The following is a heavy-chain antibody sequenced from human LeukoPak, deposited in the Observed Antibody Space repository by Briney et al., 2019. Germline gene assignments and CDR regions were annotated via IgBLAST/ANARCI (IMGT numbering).Heavy chain of an antibody. Sequence: NPSETLSLTCTVSGGSISTYHWNWIRKSPGKGLEWIGYMQSTGNSNYNPSLKSQVTMSVDVSRNQIVLNLSSVTAADTAVYFCARDKQHSYGRYFDHWGQGTLVTVSS. J-gene: IGHJ4*02. CDR2: MQSTGNS. V-gene: IGHV4-59*01. CDR3: ARDKQHSYGRYFDH. CDR1: GGSISTYH. D-gene: IGHD5-18*01.